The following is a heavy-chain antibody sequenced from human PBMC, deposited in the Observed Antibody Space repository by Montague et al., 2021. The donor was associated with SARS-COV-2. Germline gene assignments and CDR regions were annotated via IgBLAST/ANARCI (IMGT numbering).Heavy chain of an antibody. D-gene: IGHD3-3*01. V-gene: IGHV4-39*07. CDR2: IYNSDNT. CDR3: ARGQVSVYGVLIMLPAAGPFDV. CDR1: GGSISTTNYY. J-gene: IGHJ3*01. Sequence: SETLSLTCTVSGGSISTTNYYWAWIRQPPGKGLEWVGSIYNSDNTYYNPSLESRLTMSVDTSKNQFSLKLRSVTAADAAVYHCARGQVSVYGVLIMLPAAGPFDVWGRGTMVLVSP.